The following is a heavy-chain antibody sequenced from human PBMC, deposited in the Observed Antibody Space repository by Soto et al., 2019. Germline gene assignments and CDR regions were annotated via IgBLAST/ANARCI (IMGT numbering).Heavy chain of an antibody. CDR1: GGTFSSYA. CDR2: IIPIFGTA. CDR3: ARESRYCSGGICYFGPGSDC. V-gene: IGHV1-69*12. Sequence: QVQLVQSGGEVKKPGSSVKVSCTASGGTFSSYAISWVRQAPGQGLEWMGGIIPIFGTANYAQKFQGRVTITADECTSAAYMELSSLRSEDTAVHYWARESRYCSGGICYFGPGSDCWGQGPLVPVSS. D-gene: IGHD2-15*01. J-gene: IGHJ4*02.